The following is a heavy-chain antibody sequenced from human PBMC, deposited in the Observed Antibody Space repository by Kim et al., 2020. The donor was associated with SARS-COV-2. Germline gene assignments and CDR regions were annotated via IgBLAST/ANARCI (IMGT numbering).Heavy chain of an antibody. CDR1: GFTFSRFD. CDR3: AKRPVDWNYFDH. V-gene: IGHV3-23*01. Sequence: GGSLRLSCAAASGFTFSRFDMSWVRQAPGKELEWVSSISVSGDSIYYADSVKGRFTISRDSSKDTLFLQMNSLRAEDTAVYYCAKRPVDWNYFDHWGQGTLVTVSS. CDR2: ISVSGDSI. J-gene: IGHJ4*02. D-gene: IGHD1-1*01.